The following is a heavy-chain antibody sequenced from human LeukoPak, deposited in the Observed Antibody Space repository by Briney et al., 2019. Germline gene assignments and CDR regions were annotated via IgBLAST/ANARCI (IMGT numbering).Heavy chain of an antibody. D-gene: IGHD6-19*01. CDR1: GGSISDYS. Sequence: PSETLSLTCTVSGGSISDYSWSWVRQPPGKGLEWIGYISYSGYTNYNPSLRSRVTISLDTSKNQFSLKLSSVTAADTAVFYCARRQRHYGSGWDYWGQGTLVTVSS. J-gene: IGHJ4*02. CDR2: ISYSGYT. CDR3: ARRQRHYGSGWDY. V-gene: IGHV4-59*01.